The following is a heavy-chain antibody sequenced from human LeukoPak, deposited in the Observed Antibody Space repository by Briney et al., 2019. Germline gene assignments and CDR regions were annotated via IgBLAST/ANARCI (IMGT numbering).Heavy chain of an antibody. CDR2: VYYSGST. J-gene: IGHJ4*02. D-gene: IGHD3-3*01. CDR3: ARVPGGGRFLEWLGFDY. Sequence: PSETLSLTCTVSGGSISNYYWSWIRQPPGKGLEWIGYVYYSGSTYYNPSLKSRVTISVDTSKNQFSLKLSSVTAADTAVYYCARVPGGGRFLEWLGFDYWGQGTLVTVSS. V-gene: IGHV4-59*08. CDR1: GGSISNYY.